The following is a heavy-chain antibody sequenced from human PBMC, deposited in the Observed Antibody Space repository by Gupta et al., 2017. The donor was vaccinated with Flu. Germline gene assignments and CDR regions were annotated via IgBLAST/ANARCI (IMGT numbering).Heavy chain of an antibody. V-gene: IGHV3-21*01. D-gene: IGHD5-24*01. J-gene: IGHJ4*02. Sequence: EVQLVESGGGLVKPGGSLRLSCAASGFTFSSYSMNWVRQAPGKGLEWVSSISSSSSYIYYADSVKGRFTISRDNAKNSLYLQMNSLRAEDTAVYYCARDRRRDGYPPPEFDYWGQGTLVTVSS. CDR1: GFTFSSYS. CDR2: ISSSSSYI. CDR3: ARDRRRDGYPPPEFDY.